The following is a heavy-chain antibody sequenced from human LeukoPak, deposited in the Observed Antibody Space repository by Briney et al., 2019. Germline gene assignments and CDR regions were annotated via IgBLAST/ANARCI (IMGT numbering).Heavy chain of an antibody. CDR3: VRGSYGAYDY. CDR1: GFNFNTYT. V-gene: IGHV3-21*01. J-gene: IGHJ4*02. CDR2: ISSDSSYI. D-gene: IGHD4-17*01. Sequence: GGSLRLSCAASGFNFNTYTMIWVRQAPGKGLEWVSSISSDSSYIYYADAAHGQFTVSRDNAKYSLYLQMNSLRAEDTAVYYCVRGSYGAYDYWGQGSLVTVSS.